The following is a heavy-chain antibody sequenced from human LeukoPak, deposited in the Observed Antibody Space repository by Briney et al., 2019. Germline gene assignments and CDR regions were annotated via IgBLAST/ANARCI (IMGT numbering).Heavy chain of an antibody. Sequence: GGSLRLSCAASGLTFHNTWMHWVRQAPGKGLEWVAVISYDGSNKYYADSVKGRFTISRDNSKNTLYLQMNSLRAEDTAVYYCAKVAVSKRDYYDSKNDAFDIWGQGTMVTVSS. J-gene: IGHJ3*02. D-gene: IGHD3-22*01. CDR1: GLTFHNTW. CDR2: ISYDGSNK. CDR3: AKVAVSKRDYYDSKNDAFDI. V-gene: IGHV3-30*18.